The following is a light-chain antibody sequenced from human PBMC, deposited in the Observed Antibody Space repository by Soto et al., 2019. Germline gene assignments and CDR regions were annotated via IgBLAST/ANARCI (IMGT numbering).Light chain of an antibody. V-gene: IGLV1-40*01. CDR3: QSHDSSLHASV. Sequence: SVLTQPPSVSGAPGQRVTISCTGSSSNIGAGYDVHWYLQLPGTAPKLLIYGNTNRPSGVPVRFSGSKSGSSASLAITGLQAEDEADYYCQSHDSSLHASVFGTGTKLTVL. CDR2: GNT. J-gene: IGLJ1*01. CDR1: SSNIGAGYD.